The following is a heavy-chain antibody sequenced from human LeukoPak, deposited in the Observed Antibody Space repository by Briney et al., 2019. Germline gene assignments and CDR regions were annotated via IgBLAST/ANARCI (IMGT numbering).Heavy chain of an antibody. D-gene: IGHD2-2*01. Sequence: KTGGSLRLSCAASGFTFSSYSMNWVRQAPGKGLEWVSSISSSSSYIYYADSVKGRFTISRDNAKNSLYLQMNSLRAEDTAVYYCARAGTSCYDYWGQGTLVTVSS. CDR2: ISSSSSYI. J-gene: IGHJ4*02. CDR1: GFTFSSYS. CDR3: ARAGTSCYDY. V-gene: IGHV3-21*01.